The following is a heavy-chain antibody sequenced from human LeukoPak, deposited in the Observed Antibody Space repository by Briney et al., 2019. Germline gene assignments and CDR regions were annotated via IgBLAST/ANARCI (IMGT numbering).Heavy chain of an antibody. D-gene: IGHD6-13*01. CDR1: GYTFTGYY. J-gene: IGHJ5*02. CDR2: ISAYNGNT. CDR3: ARDRGYPNNWFDP. V-gene: IGHV1-18*04. Sequence: ASVKVSCKASGYTFTGYYMHWVRQAPGQGLEWMGWISAYNGNTNYAQKLQGRVTMTTDTSTSTAYMELRSLRSDDTAVYYCARDRGYPNNWFDPWGQGTLVTVSS.